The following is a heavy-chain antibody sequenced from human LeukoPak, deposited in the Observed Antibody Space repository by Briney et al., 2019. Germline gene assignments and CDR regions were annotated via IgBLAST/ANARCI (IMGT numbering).Heavy chain of an antibody. Sequence: TLSLTCTVSGGSISSGSYYWSWIRQPAGKGLEWIGRIYTSGSTNYNPSLKSRVTISVDTSKNQFSQKLSSVTAADTAVYYCARYYYDLDYYYGMDVWGQGTTVTVSS. J-gene: IGHJ6*02. CDR1: GGSISSGSYY. D-gene: IGHD3-3*01. CDR2: IYTSGST. CDR3: ARYYYDLDYYYGMDV. V-gene: IGHV4-61*02.